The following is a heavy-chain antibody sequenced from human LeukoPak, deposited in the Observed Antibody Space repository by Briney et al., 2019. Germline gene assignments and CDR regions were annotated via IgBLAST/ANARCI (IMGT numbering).Heavy chain of an antibody. V-gene: IGHV4-4*02. CDR3: ARDYAFDI. CDR2: IYQSGST. CDR1: GASISSSYW. J-gene: IGHJ3*02. Sequence: PSETLSLTCAVSGASISSSYWWSWVRQPPGKGLEWIGEIYQSGSTNYNPSLKSRVTISLDTSKNQFSLKLSSVTAADTAVYYCARDYAFDIWGQGTLVTVSS.